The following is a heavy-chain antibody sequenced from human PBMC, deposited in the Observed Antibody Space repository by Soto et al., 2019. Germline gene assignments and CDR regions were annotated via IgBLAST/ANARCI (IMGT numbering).Heavy chain of an antibody. V-gene: IGHV3-33*01. CDR1: GLPLSTLF. D-gene: IGHD3-16*01. CDR2: IWYDGSNK. CDR3: GLDLGSEKNDY. Sequence: VSGLPLSTLFKNLLSQAPGEGLEWVAVIWYDGSNKYYADSVKGRFTISRDNSKNPLYLKMNSLRAEDTSVYYCGLDLGSEKNDYMGRVT. J-gene: IGHJ4*02.